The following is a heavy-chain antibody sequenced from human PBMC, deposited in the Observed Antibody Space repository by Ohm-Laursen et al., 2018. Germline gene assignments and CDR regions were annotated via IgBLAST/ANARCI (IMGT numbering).Heavy chain of an antibody. Sequence: SLRLSCAASGFTFSSYEMSWVRQAPGEGLVWVSRIKGDGSETNYADSVKGRFTISRDNAKNTLYLQMNSLRGDDTAVYYCARAQRLVASANDYWGQGTLVTVSS. CDR2: IKGDGSET. CDR1: GFTFSSYE. J-gene: IGHJ4*02. CDR3: ARAQRLVASANDY. D-gene: IGHD5-12*01. V-gene: IGHV3-74*01.